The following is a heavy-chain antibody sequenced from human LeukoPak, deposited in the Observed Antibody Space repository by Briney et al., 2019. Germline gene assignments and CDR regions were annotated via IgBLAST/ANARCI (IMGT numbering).Heavy chain of an antibody. D-gene: IGHD3-10*01. Sequence: SETLSLTCAVSGYSITSSSWWGWIRQPPGKGLAWIGYIYHSGTTYYNPSLQSRVTMSVDTSKNQFSLKLSSVTAVDTAVYYCARKENVYYYFDYWGQGTLVTVSS. V-gene: IGHV4-28*01. CDR3: ARKENVYYYFDY. CDR1: GYSITSSSW. CDR2: IYHSGTT. J-gene: IGHJ4*02.